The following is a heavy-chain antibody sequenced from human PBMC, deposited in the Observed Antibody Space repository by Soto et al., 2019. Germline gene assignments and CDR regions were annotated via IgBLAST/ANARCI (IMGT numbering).Heavy chain of an antibody. CDR2: IYYSGST. V-gene: IGHV4-31*03. CDR1: GGSISSGGYY. CDR3: AIDGLLRFLEWPYGMDV. J-gene: IGHJ6*02. Sequence: QVQLQEAGPGLVKPSQTLSLTCTVSGGSISSGGYYWSWIRQHPGKGLEWIGYIYYSGSTYYNPSLKSRVTISVDTSKNQFSLKLSSVTAADTAVYYCAIDGLLRFLEWPYGMDVWGQGTTVTVSS. D-gene: IGHD3-3*01.